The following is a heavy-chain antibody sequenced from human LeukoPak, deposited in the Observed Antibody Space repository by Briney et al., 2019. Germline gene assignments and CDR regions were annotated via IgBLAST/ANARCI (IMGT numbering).Heavy chain of an antibody. CDR3: ARESVIIVPPAYFDY. J-gene: IGHJ4*02. CDR2: IYSGGST. CDR1: GFTFSSYS. Sequence: PGGSLRLSCAASGFTFSSYSMNWVRQAPGKGLEWVSVIYSGGSTYYADSVKGRFTISRDNSKNTLYLQMNSLRAEDTAVYYCARESVIIVPPAYFDYWGQGSLVTVSS. V-gene: IGHV3-53*01. D-gene: IGHD2/OR15-2a*01.